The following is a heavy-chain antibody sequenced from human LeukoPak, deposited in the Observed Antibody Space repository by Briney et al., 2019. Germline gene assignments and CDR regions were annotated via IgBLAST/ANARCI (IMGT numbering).Heavy chain of an antibody. CDR3: ASLVGGSGWAGYYFDY. J-gene: IGHJ4*02. D-gene: IGHD6-19*01. V-gene: IGHV3-53*01. Sequence: PGGSLRLSCAASGFIVSSNYMSWVRQAPGKGLEWVSVIYSGGSTYYADSVKGRFTISRDISKNTRYLQMNSLRAEDTAVYYCASLVGGSGWAGYYFDYWGQGTLVTVSS. CDR2: IYSGGST. CDR1: GFIVSSNY.